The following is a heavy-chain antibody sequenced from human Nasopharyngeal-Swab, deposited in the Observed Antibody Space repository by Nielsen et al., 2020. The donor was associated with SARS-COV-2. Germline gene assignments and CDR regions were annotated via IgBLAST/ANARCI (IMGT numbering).Heavy chain of an antibody. CDR1: GFTFSRYW. CDR3: ANTRYSSGRGLFDD. CDR2: IKQDGSEK. V-gene: IGHV3-7*01. J-gene: IGHJ4*02. D-gene: IGHD6-19*01. Sequence: GESLKISCAASGFTFSRYWMTWVRQAPGKGLEWVANIKQDGSEKYYVDSVKGRFTISRDNAKNSLFLEMNSLRPEDTALYYCANTRYSSGRGLFDDWGQGTQVTVSS.